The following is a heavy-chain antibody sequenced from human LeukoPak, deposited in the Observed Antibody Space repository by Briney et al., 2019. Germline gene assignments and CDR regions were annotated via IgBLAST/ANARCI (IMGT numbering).Heavy chain of an antibody. V-gene: IGHV1-8*01. D-gene: IGHD6-13*01. Sequence: AAVTVSCKASGYTFTSYDINWVRQATGQGREWMGWMNPNSGNTGYAQKFQGRVTMTRNTSISTAYMELSSLRSADTAVYYCAREGIAAADLAFDIWGQGTMVTVSS. J-gene: IGHJ3*02. CDR1: GYTFTSYD. CDR3: AREGIAAADLAFDI. CDR2: MNPNSGNT.